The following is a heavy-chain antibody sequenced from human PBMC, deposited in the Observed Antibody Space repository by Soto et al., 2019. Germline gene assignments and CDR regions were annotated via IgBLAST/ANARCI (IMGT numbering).Heavy chain of an antibody. CDR3: AKFPSGSSWTNFDY. D-gene: IGHD6-13*01. J-gene: IGHJ4*02. Sequence: GGSLRLSCAATGFTFSSYAMSWVRQAPGKGLEWVSAISGSGGSTYYADSVKGRFTISRDNSKNTLYLQMNSLRAEDTAVYYCAKFPSGSSWTNFDYWGQGTLVTVSS. CDR2: ISGSGGST. CDR1: GFTFSSYA. V-gene: IGHV3-23*01.